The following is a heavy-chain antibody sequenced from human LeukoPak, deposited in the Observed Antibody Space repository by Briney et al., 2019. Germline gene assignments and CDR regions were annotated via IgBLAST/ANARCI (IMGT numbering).Heavy chain of an antibody. D-gene: IGHD2-2*01. V-gene: IGHV1-2*02. CDR2: INPNSGGT. J-gene: IGHJ3*02. CDR3: ARPGGYCSSTSCHGAFEI. Sequence: ASVKVSCKASGYTFTGYYMHWVRQAPGQGLEWMGWINPNSGGTNYAQKFQGRVTMTRDTSISTAYMELSRLRSDDTAVYYCARPGGYCSSTSCHGAFEIWGQGTMVTVSS. CDR1: GYTFTGYY.